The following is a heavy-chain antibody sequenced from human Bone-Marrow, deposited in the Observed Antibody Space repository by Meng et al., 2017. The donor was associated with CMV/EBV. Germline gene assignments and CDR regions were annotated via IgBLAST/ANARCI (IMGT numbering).Heavy chain of an antibody. V-gene: IGHV4-34*01. CDR1: GGSFSTSS. J-gene: IGHJ4*01. CDR2: VSHGGST. CDR3: ASSELGAHDY. D-gene: IGHD1-26*01. Sequence: GSLRLSCAVHGGSFSTSSWHWIRQSPGKGLEWIGEVSHGGSTNYNPSLKSRVNISVDTSKSQFSLKLNSVTAADTAMYFCASSELGAHDYWSHGTLVTFSS.